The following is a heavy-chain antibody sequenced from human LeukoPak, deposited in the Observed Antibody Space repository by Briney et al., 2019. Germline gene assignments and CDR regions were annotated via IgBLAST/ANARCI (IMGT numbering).Heavy chain of an antibody. Sequence: ASVKVSCNASGYTFTGHYMHWVRQAPGQGLEWMGWMNPNSGGTRYSQKFQGRVTMTRDTSINTAYMEVSRLTFDDTAVYYCARPRTSGWIHDVYDIWGQGTLVTVPS. J-gene: IGHJ3*02. CDR3: ARPRTSGWIHDVYDI. D-gene: IGHD6-19*01. V-gene: IGHV1-2*02. CDR2: MNPNSGGT. CDR1: GYTFTGHY.